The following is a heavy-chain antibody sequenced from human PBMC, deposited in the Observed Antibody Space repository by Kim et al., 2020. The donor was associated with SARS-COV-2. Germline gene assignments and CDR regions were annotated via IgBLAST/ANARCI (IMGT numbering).Heavy chain of an antibody. CDR3: TRSGYCSGGSCYFGLHY. CDR1: GFTFGDYA. CDR2: IRSKAYGGTT. V-gene: IGHV3-49*04. J-gene: IGHJ4*02. Sequence: GGSLRLSCTASGFTFGDYAMSWVRQAPGKGLEWVGFIRSKAYGGTTEYAASVKGRFTISRDDSKSIAYLQMNSLKTEDTAVYYCTRSGYCSGGSCYFGLHYWGQGTLVTVSS. D-gene: IGHD2-15*01.